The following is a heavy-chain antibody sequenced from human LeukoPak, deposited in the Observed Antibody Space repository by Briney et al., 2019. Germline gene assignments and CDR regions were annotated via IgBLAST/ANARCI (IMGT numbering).Heavy chain of an antibody. CDR3: AKGTGNDYDILTGYSSPLDY. CDR1: GFTFSSYG. V-gene: IGHV3-30*18. D-gene: IGHD3-9*01. J-gene: IGHJ4*02. Sequence: PGGSLRLSCAASGFTFSSYGMHWVRQAPGKGLESVAVISYDGSNKYYADSVKGRFTISRDNSKNTLYLQMNSLRAEDTAVYYCAKGTGNDYDILTGYSSPLDYWGQGTLVTVSS. CDR2: ISYDGSNK.